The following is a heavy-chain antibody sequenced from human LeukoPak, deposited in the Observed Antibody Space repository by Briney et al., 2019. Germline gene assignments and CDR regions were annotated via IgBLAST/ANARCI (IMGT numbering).Heavy chain of an antibody. CDR1: GGSFSGYY. J-gene: IGHJ4*02. Sequence: SETLSLTCAVYGGSFSGYYWSWIRQPPGKGLEWIGEINHSGSTNCNPSLKSRVTISVDTSKNQFSLKLSSVTAADTAVYYCARGLRYYDILTGYSGSQIDYWGQGTLVTVPS. V-gene: IGHV4-34*01. D-gene: IGHD3-9*01. CDR2: INHSGST. CDR3: ARGLRYYDILTGYSGSQIDY.